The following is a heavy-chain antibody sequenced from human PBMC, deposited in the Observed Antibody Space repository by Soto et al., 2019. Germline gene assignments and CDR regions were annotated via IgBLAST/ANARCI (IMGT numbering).Heavy chain of an antibody. J-gene: IGHJ3*02. D-gene: IGHD3-10*01. CDR2: IYYSGTT. V-gene: IGHV4-30-4*01. Sequence: QVQLQESGPGLVKPSQTLSLTCTVSGASITSGDYYWSWVRQAPGRGLEWVGYIYYSGTTYYNPSLKTRITMSRDKSKNQFSLKLNSVTAADTAVYYCVREVSPSDRENSFDIWGQGTMVTVSS. CDR1: GASITSGDYY. CDR3: VREVSPSDRENSFDI.